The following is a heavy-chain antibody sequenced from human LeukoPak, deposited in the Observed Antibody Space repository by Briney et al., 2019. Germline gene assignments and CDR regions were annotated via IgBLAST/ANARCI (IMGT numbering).Heavy chain of an antibody. CDR3: AKTQGYYDA. V-gene: IGHV3-23*01. D-gene: IGHD2-15*01. Sequence: GGSLRLSCVASGFTFSNYAMTWLRQAPGKGLEMVSGIYGDDDKTVYGDAVKGRFTISSDNSKDTLFLQMNSLRADDTAVYYCAKTQGYYDAWGQGALVTVSS. CDR1: GFTFSNYA. J-gene: IGHJ5*02. CDR2: IYGDDDKT.